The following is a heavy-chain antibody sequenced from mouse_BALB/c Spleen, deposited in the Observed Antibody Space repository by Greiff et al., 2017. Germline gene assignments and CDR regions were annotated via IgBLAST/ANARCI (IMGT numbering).Heavy chain of an antibody. D-gene: IGHD3-2*02. CDR3: ARSQLDY. CDR2: ISSGSSTI. Sequence: EVKLVESGGGLVQPGGSRKLSCAASGFTFSSFGMHWVRQAPEKGLEWVAYISSGSSTIYYADTVKGRFTISRDNPKNTLFLQMTSLRSEDTAMYYCARSQLDYWGQGTSDTVSS. V-gene: IGHV5-17*02. CDR1: GFTFSSFG. J-gene: IGHJ4*01.